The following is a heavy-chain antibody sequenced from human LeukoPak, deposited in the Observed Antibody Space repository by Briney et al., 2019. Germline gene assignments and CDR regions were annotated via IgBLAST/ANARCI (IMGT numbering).Heavy chain of an antibody. CDR1: GFTFSSYG. J-gene: IGHJ6*04. V-gene: IGHV3-33*01. CDR2: IWYDGSNK. D-gene: IGHD2-2*01. Sequence: GGSLRLSCAASGFTFSSYGMHWVRQAPGKGLEWVAVIWYDGSNKYYADSVKGRFTISRDNSKNTLYLQMNSLRAEDTAVYYCARDREYQLLPTHYYGMDVWGKGTTVTVSS. CDR3: ARDREYQLLPTHYYGMDV.